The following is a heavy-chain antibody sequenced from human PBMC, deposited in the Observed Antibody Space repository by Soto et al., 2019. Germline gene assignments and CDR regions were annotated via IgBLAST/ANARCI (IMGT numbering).Heavy chain of an antibody. J-gene: IGHJ6*02. CDR3: ARGYIDRAGYCSSTSCYEYYYYGMDV. Sequence: SVKVSCKASGGTFSSYAISWVRQAPGQGLEWMGGIIPIFGTANYAQKFQGRVTITADESTSTAYMELSSLRPEDTAVYYCARGYIDRAGYCSSTSCYEYYYYGMDVWGQGTTVTVSS. CDR2: IIPIFGTA. V-gene: IGHV1-69*13. CDR1: GGTFSSYA. D-gene: IGHD2-2*01.